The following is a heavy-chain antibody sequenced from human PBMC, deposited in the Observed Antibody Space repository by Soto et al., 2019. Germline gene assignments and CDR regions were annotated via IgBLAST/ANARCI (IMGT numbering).Heavy chain of an antibody. CDR3: ARVDLDDYGGNSYPRTYALDI. CDR2: IIPIFGTA. D-gene: IGHD4-17*01. J-gene: IGHJ3*02. CDR1: GGTFSSYA. V-gene: IGHV1-69*01. Sequence: QVQLVQSGAEVKKPGSSVKVSCKASGGTFSSYAISWVRQAPGQGLEWMGGIIPIFGTANYAQKFQGRVTITADESTSTAYMELSSLRSEDTAVYYCARVDLDDYGGNSYPRTYALDIWGQGTMVTVSS.